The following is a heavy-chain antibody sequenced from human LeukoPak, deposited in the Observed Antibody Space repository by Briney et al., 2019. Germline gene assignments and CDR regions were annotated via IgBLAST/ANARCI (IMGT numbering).Heavy chain of an antibody. CDR2: IKSKTDGGTT. CDR3: TIYQRTPGRRYYYYYGMDV. J-gene: IGHJ6*02. CDR1: GFTFSNAW. Sequence: PGGSQRLSCAASGFTFSNAWMRWARHAPGKGLEWVGRIKSKTDGGTTDYAAAVKGRFTISRADSKNTLYLQMNSLKTEDTAVYYCTIYQRTPGRRYYYYYGMDVWGQETTVTVFS. V-gene: IGHV3-15*01. D-gene: IGHD2-15*01.